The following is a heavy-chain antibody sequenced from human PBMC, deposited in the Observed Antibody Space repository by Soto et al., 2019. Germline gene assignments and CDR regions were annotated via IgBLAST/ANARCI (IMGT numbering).Heavy chain of an antibody. J-gene: IGHJ5*02. CDR3: ARSGVTGIVIPSHWLDP. D-gene: IGHD2-21*02. CDR1: GDSIGGVGY. V-gene: IGHV4-31*03. Sequence: SETLSLTCTVSGDSIGGVGYCSWIRQFPGRGLEWIGCISSSGSTYYNPALNNRISLSLDTSQNQFSLKLLSVTAADTAIYYCARSGVTGIVIPSHWLDPWGQGTLVTVSS. CDR2: ISSSGST.